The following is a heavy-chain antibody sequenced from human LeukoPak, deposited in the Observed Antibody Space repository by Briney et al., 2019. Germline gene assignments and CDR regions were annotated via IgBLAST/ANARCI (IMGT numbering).Heavy chain of an antibody. CDR3: ARGGRYNRNLYYFDY. CDR2: ISYDGSNK. V-gene: IGHV3-30-3*01. Sequence: GGSLRLSCAASGFTFSSYAMHWVRQAPGKGLEWVAVISYDGSNKYYADSVKGRFTISRDNSKNTLYLQMNSLRAEDTAVYYCARGGRYNRNLYYFDYWGQGTLVTVSS. D-gene: IGHD1-14*01. J-gene: IGHJ4*02. CDR1: GFTFSSYA.